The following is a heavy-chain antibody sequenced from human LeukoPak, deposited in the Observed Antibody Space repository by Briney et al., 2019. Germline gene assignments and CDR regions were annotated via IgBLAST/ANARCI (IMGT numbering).Heavy chain of an antibody. CDR1: GFTFSNYA. CDR3: AKDHEGPLNLLGAFDI. J-gene: IGHJ3*02. V-gene: IGHV3-23*01. CDR2: ISDRGGST. D-gene: IGHD2-15*01. Sequence: GGSLRLSCAASGFTFSNYAMNWVRQAPGKGLEWVSVISDRGGSTYYADSVKGRFTISRDNSKNTLYLQMNSLRVEDTAVYYCAKDHEGPLNLLGAFDIWGRGTMVTVSS.